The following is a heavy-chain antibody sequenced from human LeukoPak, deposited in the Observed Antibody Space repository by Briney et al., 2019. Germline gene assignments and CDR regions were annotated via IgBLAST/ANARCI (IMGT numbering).Heavy chain of an antibody. CDR3: ARAGYCSGGSCYGMDV. CDR2: IKHDGSEK. V-gene: IGHV3-7*02. D-gene: IGHD2-15*01. J-gene: IGHJ6*02. CDR1: GFTFSNYW. Sequence: PGGSLRLSCAASGFTFSNYWMSWVRQAPGKGLEWVANIKHDGSEKYYADSVKGRFTISRDNSKNTLYLQMNSLRAEDTAVYYCARAGYCSGGSCYGMDVWGQGTTVTVSS.